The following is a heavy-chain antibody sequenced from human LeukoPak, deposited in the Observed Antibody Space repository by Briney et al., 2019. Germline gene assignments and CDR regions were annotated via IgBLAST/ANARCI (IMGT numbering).Heavy chain of an antibody. CDR2: INYSGSA. CDR3: ASSFRSTSRKFDY. J-gene: IGHJ4*02. Sequence: TETLSLTCAVYGGSFSGYYWSWIRQPPGKGLEWIGEINYSGSANYNPSLKSRVTISVDTSKNQFSLKLSSVTAADTAVYYCASSFRSTSRKFDYWGQGTLVTVSS. V-gene: IGHV4-34*01. CDR1: GGSFSGYY. D-gene: IGHD2-2*01.